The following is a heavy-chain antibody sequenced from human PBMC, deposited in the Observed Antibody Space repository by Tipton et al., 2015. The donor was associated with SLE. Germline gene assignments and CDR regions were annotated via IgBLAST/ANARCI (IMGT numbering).Heavy chain of an antibody. J-gene: IGHJ4*02. V-gene: IGHV4-34*01. Sequence: LRLSCAVYGGSFSGFFWSWIRQSPGKGLEWIGEINHGGSTNYNPSIKSRVTISIDTSKNQFSLKLSSVTAADTAVYYCARRAGYSYGYGYWGQGTLVTVSS. D-gene: IGHD5-18*01. CDR3: ARRAGYSYGYGY. CDR2: INHGGST. CDR1: GGSFSGFF.